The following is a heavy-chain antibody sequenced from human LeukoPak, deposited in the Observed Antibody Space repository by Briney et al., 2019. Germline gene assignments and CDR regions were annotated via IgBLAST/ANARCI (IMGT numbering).Heavy chain of an antibody. CDR3: ARVPPXFXRYFDY. CDR2: XFPGDSXT. CDR1: GYSFSSYW. J-gene: IGHJ4*02. Sequence: GESLKISCEGSGYSFSSYWIGWVRQMPGKGLEWMGIXFPGDSXTRYXPSFQGQVTISVDKSISTAYLQWSSLKASDTAMYYCARVPPXFXRYFDYWGQGTLVTVSS. D-gene: IGHD2-2*01. V-gene: IGHV5-51*01.